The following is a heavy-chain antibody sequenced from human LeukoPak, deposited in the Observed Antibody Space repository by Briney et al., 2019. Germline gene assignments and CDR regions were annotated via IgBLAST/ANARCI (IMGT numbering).Heavy chain of an antibody. Sequence: SETLSLTCAVYGGSFSGYYWSWIRQPPGKGLEWIGEINHSGSTNYNPSLKSRVTISVDTSKNQFSLKLSSVTAADTAVYYCVRGLRGYSYGRFDYWGQGTLVTVSS. J-gene: IGHJ4*02. CDR2: INHSGST. CDR3: VRGLRGYSYGRFDY. CDR1: GGSFSGYY. V-gene: IGHV4-34*01. D-gene: IGHD5-18*01.